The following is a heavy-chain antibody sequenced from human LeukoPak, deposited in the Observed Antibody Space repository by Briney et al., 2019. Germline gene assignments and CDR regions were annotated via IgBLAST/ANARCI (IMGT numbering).Heavy chain of an antibody. V-gene: IGHV3-30-3*01. Sequence: GGSLRLSCAASGFTFSSYAMHWVRQAPGKGLEWVAVISYDGSNKYYADSVKGRFTISRDNSKNTLYLQMNSLRAEDTAVYYCAGPSTTVTTRLGYWGQGTLVTVSS. CDR3: AGPSTTVTTRLGY. D-gene: IGHD4-17*01. CDR2: ISYDGSNK. CDR1: GFTFSSYA. J-gene: IGHJ4*02.